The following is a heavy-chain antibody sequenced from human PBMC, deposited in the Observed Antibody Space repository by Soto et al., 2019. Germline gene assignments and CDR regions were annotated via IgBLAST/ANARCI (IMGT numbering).Heavy chain of an antibody. D-gene: IGHD3-22*01. Sequence: GGSLRLSCAASGFTFSYYYMSWIRQAPGKGLEWVSYISSSSSYTNYADSVKGRFTISRDNAKNSLYLQMNSLRAEDTAVYYCAKGGYYDSSGYSPLYYFDYWGQGTLVTVSS. J-gene: IGHJ4*02. CDR3: AKGGYYDSSGYSPLYYFDY. V-gene: IGHV3-11*05. CDR1: GFTFSYYY. CDR2: ISSSSSYT.